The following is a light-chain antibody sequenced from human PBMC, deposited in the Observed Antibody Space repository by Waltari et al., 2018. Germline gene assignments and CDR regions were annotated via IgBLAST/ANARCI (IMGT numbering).Light chain of an antibody. CDR1: SSNIGAGYD. CDR3: QTYDSSLSGHVV. CDR2: GEN. V-gene: IGLV1-40*01. Sequence: SVLTQPPSVSGAPGQRVTISCTGSSSNIGAGYDVNWYQHLPGTAPKLLTYGENNRPSGVSDRFWTSKSGASASLVITGLQAEDEADYYCQTYDSSLSGHVVFGGGTKLTV. J-gene: IGLJ2*01.